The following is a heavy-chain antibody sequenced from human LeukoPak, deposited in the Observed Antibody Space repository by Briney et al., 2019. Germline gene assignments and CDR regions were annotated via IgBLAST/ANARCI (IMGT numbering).Heavy chain of an antibody. J-gene: IGHJ4*02. Sequence: PGGSLRLSCAASGSTFSSYSMNWVRQAPGRGLEWVSSISSSSRYTYYADSVKGRFTISRDNAKNSLYLQMNSLRAEDTAVYYCARGLTTVTTAFFAYWGQGTLVTVSS. D-gene: IGHD4-11*01. CDR1: GSTFSSYS. V-gene: IGHV3-21*01. CDR2: ISSSSRYT. CDR3: ARGLTTVTTAFFAY.